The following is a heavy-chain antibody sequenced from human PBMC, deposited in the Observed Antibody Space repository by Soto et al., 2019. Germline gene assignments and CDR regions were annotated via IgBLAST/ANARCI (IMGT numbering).Heavy chain of an antibody. J-gene: IGHJ6*02. CDR3: ASSIAAHPNYYGMDV. CDR1: GYSFTSYW. Sequence: PGECLRSSCKGSGYSFTSYWIGWVRQMPGKGLESLGIIYPGDSDTRYSPSFQGQVTISADKSISTAYLQWSSLKASDTAMYYCASSIAAHPNYYGMDVWGQGTAETVSS. V-gene: IGHV5-51*01. CDR2: IYPGDSDT. D-gene: IGHD6-6*01.